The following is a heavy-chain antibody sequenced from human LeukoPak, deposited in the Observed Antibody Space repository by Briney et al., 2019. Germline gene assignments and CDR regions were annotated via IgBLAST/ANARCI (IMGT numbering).Heavy chain of an antibody. CDR1: GFTFSSYE. CDR2: TYSGGRT. D-gene: IGHD3-10*01. Sequence: GGSLRLSCATPGFTFSSYEMNWVRQAPGKGLEWVSVTYSGGRTYYADSVKGQFTISRDIAKNALYLQMNCLRAEDTAVYYCARVLSGRGSLYDYYYYMDVWGKGTTVTISS. V-gene: IGHV3-53*01. J-gene: IGHJ6*03. CDR3: ARVLSGRGSLYDYYYYMDV.